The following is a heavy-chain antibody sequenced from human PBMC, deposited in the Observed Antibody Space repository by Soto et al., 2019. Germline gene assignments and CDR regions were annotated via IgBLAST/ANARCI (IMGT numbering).Heavy chain of an antibody. CDR2: IDWDDDK. CDR3: ARTRHSSGSFYFDY. J-gene: IGHJ4*02. CDR1: GFSLSTSGMC. D-gene: IGHD6-25*01. V-gene: IGHV2-70*01. Sequence: SGPTLVNPTQTLTLTCSFSGFSLSTSGMCVSWIRQPPGEALEWLALIDWDDDKYYTTALKTRLTISKDTSKDQVALTMTNMVPVDTATYYCARTRHSSGSFYFDYWGQGMLVTVSS.